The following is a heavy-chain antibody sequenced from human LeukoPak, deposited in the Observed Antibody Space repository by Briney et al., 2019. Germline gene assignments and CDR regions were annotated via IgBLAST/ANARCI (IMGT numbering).Heavy chain of an antibody. CDR3: ARAFPLQEIDY. V-gene: IGHV4-59*01. Sequence: SETLSLTCTVSGGSISSYYWSWIRQPPGKGLEWIGYIHYSGSTNYNPSLKSRVTISVDTSKNQFSLKLSSVTAADTAVYYCARAFPLQEIDYWGQGTLVTVSS. CDR1: GGSISSYY. CDR2: IHYSGST. J-gene: IGHJ4*02. D-gene: IGHD4-11*01.